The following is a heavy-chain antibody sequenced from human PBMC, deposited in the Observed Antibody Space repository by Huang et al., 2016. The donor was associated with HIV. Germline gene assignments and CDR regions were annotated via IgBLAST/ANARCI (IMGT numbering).Heavy chain of an antibody. J-gene: IGHJ3*02. CDR2: IKQDGSEK. CDR1: GFTFSSYW. D-gene: IGHD6-13*01. Sequence: EAQLVEYGGGSVQPGGSLRLSCSASGFTFSSYWMSWVRQAPGKGLEWVANIKQDGSEKYYVNSVRGQFTIARDNAKNSLYLQMNSLRAEDTAMYYCASNGYSSSWGDPFDIWGQGTMVTVSS. V-gene: IGHV3-7*01. CDR3: ASNGYSSSWGDPFDI.